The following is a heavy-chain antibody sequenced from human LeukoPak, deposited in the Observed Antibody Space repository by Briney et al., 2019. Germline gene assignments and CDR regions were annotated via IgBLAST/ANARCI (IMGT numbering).Heavy chain of an antibody. CDR1: GASISSQNYY. V-gene: IGHV4-39*07. CDR3: VETPNYYYDSSGYLR. Sequence: SETLSLTCTVSGASISSQNYYWGWARQPPGKGLERIGSIHHSDGTYHNPSLKSRVTISVDTSKNQFSLKLISVTAADTAVYYCVETPNYYYDSSGYLRWGQGTLVTVSS. J-gene: IGHJ1*01. D-gene: IGHD3-22*01. CDR2: IHHSDGT.